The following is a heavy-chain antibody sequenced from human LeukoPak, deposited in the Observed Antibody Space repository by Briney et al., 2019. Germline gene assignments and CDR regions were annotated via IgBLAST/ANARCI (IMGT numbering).Heavy chain of an antibody. CDR2: ISAYNGNT. V-gene: IGHV1-18*01. J-gene: IGHJ6*03. CDR3: AKNGGSGFFYYYMDV. D-gene: IGHD3-10*01. Sequence: ASVKVSCKASGYTFTSYGISWVRQAPGQGLEWMGWISAYNGNTNYAQKLQGRVTMTTDTSTSTAYMELRSLRSDDTAVYYCAKNGGSGFFYYYMDVWGKGTTVTVSS. CDR1: GYTFTSYG.